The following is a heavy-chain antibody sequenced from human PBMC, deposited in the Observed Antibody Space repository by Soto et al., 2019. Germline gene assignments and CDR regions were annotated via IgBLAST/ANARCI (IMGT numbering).Heavy chain of an antibody. CDR3: ARPKGTYSSGYYYFDF. CDR1: GDTFSTYA. V-gene: IGHV1-69*01. D-gene: IGHD6-19*01. Sequence: QVQLEQSGGEVKQPGSSVRVSCKTSGDTFSTYAINWVRQAPGQGLEWMGAIIPLFGTADYSQKFQGRVTITADESTSTAYMELSSLRFDDTAVYFCARPKGTYSSGYYYFDFWGQGTLVTVSS. CDR2: IIPLFGTA. J-gene: IGHJ4*02.